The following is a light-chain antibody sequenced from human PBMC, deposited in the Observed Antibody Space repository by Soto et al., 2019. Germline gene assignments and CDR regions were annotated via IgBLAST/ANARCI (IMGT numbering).Light chain of an antibody. Sequence: EIVLIQSPATLSLSPGERATLSCRASQSVGSYLSWYQHKPGQAPRLLISDASNTATGIPARFSGSGSETDFTLTISSLEPEDSAVYYCQQRYNWSWTFGQGTKVDIK. V-gene: IGKV3-11*01. CDR1: QSVGSY. J-gene: IGKJ1*01. CDR2: DAS. CDR3: QQRYNWSWT.